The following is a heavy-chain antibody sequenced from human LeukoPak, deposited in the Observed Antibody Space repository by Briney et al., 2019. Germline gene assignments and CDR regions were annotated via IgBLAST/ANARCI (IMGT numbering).Heavy chain of an antibody. D-gene: IGHD3-3*01. V-gene: IGHV3-23*01. Sequence: GGSLRLSCVASRFSFNNYAMNWVRQAPGKGLEWVSAISGSGGSTYYADSVKGRFTISRDNSKNTLYLQMNSLRAEDTAVYYCAKNYDFWSGFIFWGQGTLVTVSS. CDR3: AKNYDFWSGFIF. J-gene: IGHJ4*02. CDR2: ISGSGGST. CDR1: RFSFNNYA.